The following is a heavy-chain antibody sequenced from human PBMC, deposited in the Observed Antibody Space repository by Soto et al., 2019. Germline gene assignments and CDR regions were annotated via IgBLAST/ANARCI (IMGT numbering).Heavy chain of an antibody. J-gene: IGHJ3*02. CDR2: IYYSGST. Sequence: QVQLQESGPGLVKPSETLSLTCTVSGDSISNYYWSWIRQPPGKGLEWIGYIYYSGSTNYNPSLNSRVTLTIDTSKNHCSLKLSAVTAAFKAVYYCARHLWVVRSWYLGVFDIWGQGIMVTVSS. V-gene: IGHV4-59*08. CDR1: GDSISNYY. CDR3: ARHLWVVRSWYLGVFDI. D-gene: IGHD6-13*01.